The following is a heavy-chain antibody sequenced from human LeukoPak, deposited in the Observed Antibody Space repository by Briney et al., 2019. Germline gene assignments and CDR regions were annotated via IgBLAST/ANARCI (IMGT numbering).Heavy chain of an antibody. J-gene: IGHJ4*02. D-gene: IGHD2-2*01. CDR1: GFTFGIYA. CDR2: IRRKAYGGTT. CDR3: TRAKGYCSSSSCTVFDY. V-gene: IGHV3-49*04. Sequence: GGSLRLSCTASGFTFGIYAIGWVRQLQGRGREWEGLIRRKAYGGTTEYAASVKGRFTISRDDSKSIAYLQMNSLKTDDTAVYYCTRAKGYCSSSSCTVFDYWGQGTLVTVSS.